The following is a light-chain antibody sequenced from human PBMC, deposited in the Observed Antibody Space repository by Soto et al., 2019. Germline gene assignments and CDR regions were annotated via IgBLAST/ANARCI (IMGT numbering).Light chain of an antibody. CDR1: SNDVGGYDH. J-gene: IGLJ3*02. Sequence: QSALTQPASVSGSPGQSITISCTGTSNDVGGYDHVSWYQHYPGKAPQLIIYEVANRPSGLSNRFSGSKSGNTASLTISGLQAEDEADYYCCSFASTNTGVFGGGTKLTVL. V-gene: IGLV2-14*01. CDR3: CSFASTNTGV. CDR2: EVA.